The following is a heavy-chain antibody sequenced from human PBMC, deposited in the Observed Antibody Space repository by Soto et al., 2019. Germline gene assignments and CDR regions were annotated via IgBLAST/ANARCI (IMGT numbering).Heavy chain of an antibody. D-gene: IGHD6-19*01. Sequence: GGSLRLSCAASGFTFSSYGMHWVRQAPGKGLEWVAVISYDGSNKYYADSVKGRFTISRDNSKNTLYLQMNSLRAEDTAVYYCAKDSSGWLKGYFQHWGQGTLVTVSS. CDR2: ISYDGSNK. V-gene: IGHV3-30*18. CDR1: GFTFSSYG. J-gene: IGHJ1*01. CDR3: AKDSSGWLKGYFQH.